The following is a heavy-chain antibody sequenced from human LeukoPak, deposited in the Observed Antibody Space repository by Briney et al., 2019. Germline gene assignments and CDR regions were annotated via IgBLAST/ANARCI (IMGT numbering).Heavy chain of an antibody. D-gene: IGHD4-23*01. CDR1: GGSISSGGYS. CDR3: ARTPREETDAFDI. V-gene: IGHV4-30-2*02. Sequence: IPSETLSLTCAVSGGSISSGGYSWSWIRQPPGKGLEWIGYIYHSGSTYYNPSLKSRVTISVDTSKNQFSLKLSSVTAADTAVYYCARTPREETDAFDIWGQGTMVTVSS. J-gene: IGHJ3*02. CDR2: IYHSGST.